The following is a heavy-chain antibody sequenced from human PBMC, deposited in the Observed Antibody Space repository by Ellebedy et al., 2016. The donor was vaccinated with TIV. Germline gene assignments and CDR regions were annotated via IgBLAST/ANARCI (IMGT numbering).Heavy chain of an antibody. V-gene: IGHV3-23*01. CDR3: AKAFTVTTYDAAGFDY. Sequence: GGSLRLSCAASGFTFSSYAMSWVRQAPGKGLEWVSTLSGSGNNTYYADSVKGRFTISRDNPKNTLYLQMNSLRAEDTAVYYCAKAFTVTTYDAAGFDYWGQGTLVTVSS. CDR1: GFTFSSYA. CDR2: LSGSGNNT. J-gene: IGHJ4*02. D-gene: IGHD4-17*01.